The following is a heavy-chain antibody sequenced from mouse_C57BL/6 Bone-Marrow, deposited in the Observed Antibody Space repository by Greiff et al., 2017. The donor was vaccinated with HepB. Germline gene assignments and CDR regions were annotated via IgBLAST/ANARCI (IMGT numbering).Heavy chain of an antibody. CDR3: AREGAYFDV. J-gene: IGHJ1*03. V-gene: IGHV3-6*01. CDR2: ISYDGSN. Sequence: EVKLQESGPGLVKPSQSLSLTCSVTGYSITSGYYWHWIRQFPGNKLEWMGYISYDGSNNYNPSLKNRISITRDTSKNQFFLKLNSVTTEDTATYYCAREGAYFDVWGTGTTVTVSS. CDR1: GYSITSGYY.